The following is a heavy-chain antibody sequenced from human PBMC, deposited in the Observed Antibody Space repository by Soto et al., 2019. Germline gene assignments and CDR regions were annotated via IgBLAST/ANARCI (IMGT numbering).Heavy chain of an antibody. CDR3: ARGLGDTAMVNWVDP. D-gene: IGHD5-18*01. CDR1: GGSISSGDYY. J-gene: IGHJ5*02. CDR2: IYYSGST. Sequence: QVQLQESGPGLVKPSQTLSLTCTVSGGSISSGDYYWSWIRKPPGKGLEWIGYIYYSGSTYYNPSLMSRVTISVDTSKNQYSLKLSSVTAADSAVYYCARGLGDTAMVNWVDPWGQGTLVTVSS. V-gene: IGHV4-30-4*01.